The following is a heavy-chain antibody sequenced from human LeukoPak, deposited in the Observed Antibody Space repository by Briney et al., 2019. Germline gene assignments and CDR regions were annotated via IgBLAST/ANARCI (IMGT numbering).Heavy chain of an antibody. CDR2: IGTVGDT. CDR1: GFTFSSYD. V-gene: IGHV3-13*01. Sequence: GGSLRLSCAASGFTFSSYDMHWVRQVPGKGLEWVSDIGTVGDTYYAGSVKGRFTISRENAKNFLYLQMNSLRAGDTAVYYCARVRSGSLGYYGMDVWGQGTTVTVSS. J-gene: IGHJ6*02. D-gene: IGHD1-26*01. CDR3: ARVRSGSLGYYGMDV.